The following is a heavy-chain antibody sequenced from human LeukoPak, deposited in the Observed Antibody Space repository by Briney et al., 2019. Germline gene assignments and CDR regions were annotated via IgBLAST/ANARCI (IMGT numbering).Heavy chain of an antibody. CDR3: ARGSGSYYY. V-gene: IGHV4-39*07. CDR1: GGSISSSSYY. D-gene: IGHD1-26*01. CDR2: IYYSGST. Sequence: SETLSLTCTVSGGSISSSSYYWGWIRQPPGEGLEWIGSIYYSGSTYYNPSLKSRVTISVDTSKNQFSLKLSSVTAADTAVYYCARGSGSYYYWGQGTLVTVSS. J-gene: IGHJ4*02.